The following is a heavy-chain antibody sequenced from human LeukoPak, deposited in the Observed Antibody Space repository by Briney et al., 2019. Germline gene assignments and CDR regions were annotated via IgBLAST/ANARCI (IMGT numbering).Heavy chain of an antibody. CDR1: GYTFTGYY. Sequence: GASVKVSCKASGYTFTGYYMHWVRQAPGQGLEWMGWINPNSGGTNYAQKFQGRVTMTRDTSISTAYMELSRLRSDDTAVYYCARDLSDIVVVVAAATGDYWGQGTLVTVFS. J-gene: IGHJ4*02. V-gene: IGHV1-2*02. CDR2: INPNSGGT. D-gene: IGHD2-15*01. CDR3: ARDLSDIVVVVAAATGDY.